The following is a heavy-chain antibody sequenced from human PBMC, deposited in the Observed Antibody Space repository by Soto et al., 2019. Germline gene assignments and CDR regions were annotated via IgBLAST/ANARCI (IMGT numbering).Heavy chain of an antibody. CDR3: ARSALVLKVYVHTADWFDP. V-gene: IGHV1-2*02. Sequence: GASVKVSCKASRYTFTDYYIHWVRQAPGQGLEWMGWIKPNTGGANSAQKFKGRVTMTWDTSISTAYMDLSGLTSDDTAVYYCARSALVLKVYVHTADWFDPWGQGTLVTVSS. D-gene: IGHD2-8*01. CDR1: RYTFTDYY. CDR2: IKPNTGGA. J-gene: IGHJ5*02.